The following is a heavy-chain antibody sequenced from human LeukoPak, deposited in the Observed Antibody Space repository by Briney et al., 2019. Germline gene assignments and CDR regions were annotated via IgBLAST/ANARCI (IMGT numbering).Heavy chain of an antibody. CDR3: ASSRDYYYGMDV. Sequence: SETLSLTCAVYGGSFSGYYWSWIRQPPGKGLEWIGEINHSGSTNYNPSLKSRVTISVDTPKNQFSLKLSSVTAADTAVYYCASSRDYYYGMDVWGQGTTVTVSS. J-gene: IGHJ6*02. CDR1: GGSFSGYY. CDR2: INHSGST. V-gene: IGHV4-34*01.